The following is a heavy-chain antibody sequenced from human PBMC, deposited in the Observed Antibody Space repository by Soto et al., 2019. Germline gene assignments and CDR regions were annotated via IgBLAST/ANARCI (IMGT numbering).Heavy chain of an antibody. J-gene: IGHJ4*02. CDR3: ARDGYWSGGSCYSVPVFDY. Sequence: QVQLVESGGGVVQPGRSLRLSCAASGFTFSSYGMHWVRQAPGKGLEWVAVIWYDGSNKYYADSVKGRFTISRDNSKNTLYLKMNSLRAEDTAVHYCARDGYWSGGSCYSVPVFDYWGQGTLVTVSS. D-gene: IGHD2-15*01. V-gene: IGHV3-33*01. CDR2: IWYDGSNK. CDR1: GFTFSSYG.